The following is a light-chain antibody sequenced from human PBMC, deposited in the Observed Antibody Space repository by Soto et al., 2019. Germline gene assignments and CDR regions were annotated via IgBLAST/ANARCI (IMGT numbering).Light chain of an antibody. CDR3: SSYTSRSNIEVA. CDR1: SSDVGGYNY. J-gene: IGLJ3*02. CDR2: EVS. V-gene: IGLV2-14*01. Sequence: QSALTQPASVSGSPGQSITISCTGPSSDVGGYNYVSWYQQHPGKAPKLVIYEVSNRPSGVSNRFSGSKSGNTASLTISGLQGEDEADYYCSSYTSRSNIEVAFGGGTKLTVL.